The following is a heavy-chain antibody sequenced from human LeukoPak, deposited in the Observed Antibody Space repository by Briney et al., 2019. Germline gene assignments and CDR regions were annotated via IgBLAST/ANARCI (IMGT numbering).Heavy chain of an antibody. Sequence: SETLSLTCTVSGGSISSSSYYWGWIRQPPGKGLEWIGYIYYSGSTNYNPSLKSRVTISVDTSKNQFSLKLSSVTAADTAVYYCAREIAAAGNWFDPWGQGTLVTVSS. J-gene: IGHJ5*02. V-gene: IGHV4-61*05. D-gene: IGHD6-13*01. CDR2: IYYSGST. CDR1: GGSISSSSYY. CDR3: AREIAAAGNWFDP.